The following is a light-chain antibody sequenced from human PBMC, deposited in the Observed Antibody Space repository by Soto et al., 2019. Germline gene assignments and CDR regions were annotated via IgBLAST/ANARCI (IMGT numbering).Light chain of an antibody. J-gene: IGKJ5*01. CDR3: QQYNSWPPIT. Sequence: DIVMTQSPATLSVSPGERATLSCRASQSVSSNLAWYQQKPGQALRLLIYDASTRATGIPARFSGSGSGTEFTLTISSLQSEDFAVYSCQQYNSWPPITFGQGTRLEIK. CDR2: DAS. CDR1: QSVSSN. V-gene: IGKV3-15*01.